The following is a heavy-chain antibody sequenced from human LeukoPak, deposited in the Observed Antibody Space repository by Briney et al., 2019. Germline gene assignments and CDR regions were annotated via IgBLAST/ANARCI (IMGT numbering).Heavy chain of an antibody. J-gene: IGHJ4*02. CDR2: IRYDGSNK. D-gene: IGHD3-22*01. Sequence: GGSLRLSCAASGFTFSSYGMHWVRQAPGKGLEWVAFIRYDGSNKYYADSVKGRFTISRDNSKNTLYLQMNSLRAEDTAVYYCAKALYDSSGYCHYWGQGTLVTVSS. V-gene: IGHV3-30*02. CDR3: AKALYDSSGYCHY. CDR1: GFTFSSYG.